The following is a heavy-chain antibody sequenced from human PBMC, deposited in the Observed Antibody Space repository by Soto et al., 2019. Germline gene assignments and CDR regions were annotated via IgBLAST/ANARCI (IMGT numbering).Heavy chain of an antibody. Sequence: EAQLLESGGDLVQPGGSLRLSCAAFGFTLSDYAMTWVRQAPGKGLEWVSGITGSSEITYYADSVKGRFTISRDNSKNTVSLQMNGLRAEDSAIYYCARDCARTSCSVWKLWGQGTLVTVSP. D-gene: IGHD2-2*01. CDR3: ARDCARTSCSVWKL. CDR1: GFTLSDYA. CDR2: ITGSSEIT. J-gene: IGHJ4*02. V-gene: IGHV3-23*01.